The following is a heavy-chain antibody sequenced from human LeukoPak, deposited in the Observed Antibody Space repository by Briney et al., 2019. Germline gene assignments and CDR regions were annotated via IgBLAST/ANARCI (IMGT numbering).Heavy chain of an antibody. D-gene: IGHD5-18*01. CDR1: GFTFSSYA. CDR2: IKPDGSDK. Sequence: PGGSLRLSCAASGFTFSSYAMSWVRQAPGKGLEWVANIKPDGSDKYYVDSVKGRFTISRENAKNSLYLHMNSLRAEDTAVYYCARDRIQLWSHDYWGQGTLVTVSS. V-gene: IGHV3-7*04. J-gene: IGHJ4*02. CDR3: ARDRIQLWSHDY.